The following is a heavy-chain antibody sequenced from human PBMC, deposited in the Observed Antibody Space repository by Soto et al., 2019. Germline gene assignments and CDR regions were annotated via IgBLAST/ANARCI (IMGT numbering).Heavy chain of an antibody. V-gene: IGHV3-21*02. CDR1: GFTFSDYT. J-gene: IGHJ3*02. CDR3: ARDGGPDALDI. Sequence: EVQLVESGGGLVKPGGSLRLSCAASGFTFSDYTINWVRQAPGKGLEWVSSITSSSAYIDYADSVKGRFTVSRDNAKNSLYLQMNSLRAEDTAVYYCARDGGPDALDIWGQGTMVTVSS. D-gene: IGHD3-3*01. CDR2: ITSSSAYI.